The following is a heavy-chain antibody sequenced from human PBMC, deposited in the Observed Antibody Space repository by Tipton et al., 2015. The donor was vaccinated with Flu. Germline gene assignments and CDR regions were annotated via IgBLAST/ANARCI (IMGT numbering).Heavy chain of an antibody. D-gene: IGHD3-10*01. V-gene: IGHV4-38-2*01. J-gene: IGHJ4*02. CDR1: GYSISSGYY. CDR2: IYRSGTT. CDR3: ARLTYYYGSGTSDY. Sequence: TLSLTCAVSGYSISSGYYWGWIRQPPGKGLEWIGSIYRSGTTYYNPSLKSRVTISVDTSKTQFSLNLSSVTAADTALYYCARLTYYYGSGTSDYWGQGTLVTVSS.